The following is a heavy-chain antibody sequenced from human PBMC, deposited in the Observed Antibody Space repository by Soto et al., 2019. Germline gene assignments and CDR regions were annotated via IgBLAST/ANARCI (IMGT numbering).Heavy chain of an antibody. V-gene: IGHV1-2*04. CDR3: ASYNSSSRSGFDP. J-gene: IGHJ5*02. CDR2: INPNSGGT. D-gene: IGHD6-13*01. Sequence: GASVKVSCKASGYTFTGYDMHWVRQAPGQGLEWMGWINPNSGGTNYAQKFQGWVTMTRDTSISTAYMELSRLRSDDTAVYYCASYNSSSRSGFDPWGQGTLVTVSS. CDR1: GYTFTGYD.